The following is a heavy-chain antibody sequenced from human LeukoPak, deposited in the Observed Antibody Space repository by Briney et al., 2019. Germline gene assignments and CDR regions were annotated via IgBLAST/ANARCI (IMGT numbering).Heavy chain of an antibody. CDR3: AKDLLPYNWNYVCGY. V-gene: IGHV3-48*01. Sequence: GGSLRLYCAASGFSFSSYRMNWVRQAPGKGLEWISHISSGSDNIHYADSVKGRFTISRDNSKNTLYLQMNSLRAEDTAVYYCAKDLLPYNWNYVCGYCGQGTLVTVSS. J-gene: IGHJ4*02. D-gene: IGHD1-7*01. CDR1: GFSFSSYR. CDR2: ISSGSDNI.